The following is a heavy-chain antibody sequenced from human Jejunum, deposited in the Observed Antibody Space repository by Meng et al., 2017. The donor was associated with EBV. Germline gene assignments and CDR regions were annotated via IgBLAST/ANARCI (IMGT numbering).Heavy chain of an antibody. J-gene: IGHJ4*02. CDR2: LNPNNGAT. V-gene: IGHV1-46*01. CDR1: GYTFIDYH. D-gene: IGHD5-12*01. CDR3: VGEIVAPYSFDQ. Sequence: QVQLVQSGDEWKKPGASLKLSCKTSGYTFIDYHVHWVRQAPGQGLEWMGILNPNNGATSYAQRSRGRVTMTRDTSTSTVYMELSSLRSEDTALYYCVGEIVAPYSFDQWGQGTLVTVSS.